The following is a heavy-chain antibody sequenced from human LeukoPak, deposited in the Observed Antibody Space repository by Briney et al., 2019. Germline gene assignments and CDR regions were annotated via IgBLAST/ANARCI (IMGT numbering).Heavy chain of an antibody. J-gene: IGHJ5*02. D-gene: IGHD6-6*01. Sequence: GGSLRLFCVASGFAFSSYTMNWVRQAPGKGLEWVSYISSSSSTIYYADSVKGRFTISRDNAKNSLYLQMNSLRAEDTAVYYCARVASQYSSSSGWFDPWGQGTLVTVSS. CDR2: ISSSSSTI. CDR1: GFAFSSYT. CDR3: ARVASQYSSSSGWFDP. V-gene: IGHV3-48*01.